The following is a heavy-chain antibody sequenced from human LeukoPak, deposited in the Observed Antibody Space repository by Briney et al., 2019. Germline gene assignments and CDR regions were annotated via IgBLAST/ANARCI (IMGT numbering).Heavy chain of an antibody. D-gene: IGHD6-19*01. Sequence: GASVKLSCKASGYTFTNYYLHWIRHGPGQGLELMGIINPSGGTISYAKKFQGRVTMTRDMSTSTVYMELSSLRSADTAVYYCARGGRNSGGFDYWGQGTLVSVSS. V-gene: IGHV1-46*01. CDR2: INPSGGTI. CDR1: GYTFTNYY. CDR3: ARGGRNSGGFDY. J-gene: IGHJ4*02.